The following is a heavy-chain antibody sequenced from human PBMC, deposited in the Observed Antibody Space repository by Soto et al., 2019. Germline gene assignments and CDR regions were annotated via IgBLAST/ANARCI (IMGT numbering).Heavy chain of an antibody. V-gene: IGHV1-46*03. CDR2: IDPSGGST. D-gene: IGHD3-9*01. J-gene: IGHJ4*02. Sequence: ASVKVSCKASGYTFTSYFMHWVRQAPGQGLDWMGKIDPSGGSTSYAQKFQGRVTMTRDTSTSTVYMELSSLTSEDTAVYYCARTIDWDYHCFDYWGQGTQVTVSS. CDR3: ARTIDWDYHCFDY. CDR1: GYTFTSYF.